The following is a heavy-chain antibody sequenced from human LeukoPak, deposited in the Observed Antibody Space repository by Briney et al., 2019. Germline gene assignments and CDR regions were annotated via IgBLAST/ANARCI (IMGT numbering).Heavy chain of an antibody. CDR3: AKGGGSVWYYFDY. CDR2: VSGGGGTT. D-gene: IGHD6-19*01. J-gene: IGHJ4*02. V-gene: IGHV3-23*01. Sequence: GGSLRLSCAASGFTFSTYAVTWVRQGPGKGLEWVSTVSGGGGTTHYADSVKGRFTISRDNSKNTLSLQMSSLSAEDTAVYYCAKGGGSVWYYFDYWGQGTLVTVSS. CDR1: GFTFSTYA.